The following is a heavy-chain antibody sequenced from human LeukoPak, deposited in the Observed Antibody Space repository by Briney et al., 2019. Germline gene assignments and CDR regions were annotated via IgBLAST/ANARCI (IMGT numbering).Heavy chain of an antibody. CDR2: ISAYNGNT. Sequence: ASVKVSCKASGYTFTSYGISWVRQAPGQGLEWMGWISAYNGNTNYAQKLQGRVTITTDTSTSTAYMELRSLRSDDTAVYYCARDRRNVVVPAVAFDYWGQGTLVTVSS. CDR3: ARDRRNVVVPAVAFDY. CDR1: GYTFTSYG. V-gene: IGHV1-18*04. D-gene: IGHD2-2*01. J-gene: IGHJ4*02.